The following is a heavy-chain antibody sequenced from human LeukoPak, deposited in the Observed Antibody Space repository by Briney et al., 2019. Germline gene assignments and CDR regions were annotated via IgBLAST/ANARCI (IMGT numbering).Heavy chain of an antibody. V-gene: IGHV1-2*02. CDR1: GYTFSGYY. Sequence: ASVKVSCKASGYTFSGYYMHWVQQAPGQGLEWMGWINPNSGDTHYAQRFQGRVTMTWDTSISTAYMELSRLYSDDTAVYSCARDLTATAAFDCWGQGPLVTVSS. CDR2: INPNSGDT. J-gene: IGHJ4*02. D-gene: IGHD6-13*01. CDR3: ARDLTATAAFDC.